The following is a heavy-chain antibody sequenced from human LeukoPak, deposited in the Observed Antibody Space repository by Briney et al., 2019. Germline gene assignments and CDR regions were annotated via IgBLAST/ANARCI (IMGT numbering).Heavy chain of an antibody. CDR1: GFTFSTFA. D-gene: IGHD5-18*01. CDR2: IFPSGGEI. V-gene: IGHV3-23*01. CDR3: ARRPITYGYFYFDY. Sequence: GGSLRLSCAASGFTFSTFAMIWVRQPPGKGLEWVSSIFPSGGEIHYADSVRGRFTISRDNSKNTLYLQMNSLRAEDTAVYYCARRPITYGYFYFDYWGQGTLVTVSS. J-gene: IGHJ4*02.